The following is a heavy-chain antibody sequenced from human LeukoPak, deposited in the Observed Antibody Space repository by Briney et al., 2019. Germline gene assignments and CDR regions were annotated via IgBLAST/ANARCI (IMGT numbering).Heavy chain of an antibody. J-gene: IGHJ6*03. Sequence: PGGSLRLSCAASGFTFSSYWMSWVRQAPGKGLEWVANIKQDGSDKYYVDSVKGRFTISRDNAKNSLYLQMNSLRAEDTAVYYCARGQRGDFWGGYGYYYYYYMDVWGKGTTVTVSS. D-gene: IGHD3-3*01. CDR2: IKQDGSDK. CDR3: ARGQRGDFWGGYGYYYYYYMDV. CDR1: GFTFSSYW. V-gene: IGHV3-7*01.